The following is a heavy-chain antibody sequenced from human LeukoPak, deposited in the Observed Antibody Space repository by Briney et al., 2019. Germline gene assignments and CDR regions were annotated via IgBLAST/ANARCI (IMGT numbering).Heavy chain of an antibody. CDR3: ARGRWVDCGGNSDAFDI. V-gene: IGHV4-30-2*01. J-gene: IGHJ3*02. CDR2: IYHSGST. Sequence: SETLSLTCAVSGGSISSGGYSWSWIRQPPGKGLEWIGYIYHSGSTYYNPSLKSRVTISVDRSKNQFSLKLSSVTAADTAVYYCARGRWVDCGGNSDAFDIWGQGTMVTVSS. CDR1: GGSISSGGYS. D-gene: IGHD4-23*01.